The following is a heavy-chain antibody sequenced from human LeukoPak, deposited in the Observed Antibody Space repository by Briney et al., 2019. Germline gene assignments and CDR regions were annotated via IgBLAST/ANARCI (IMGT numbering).Heavy chain of an antibody. D-gene: IGHD3-22*01. Sequence: GGSLRLSCAASGFTFSSYGMSWVRQAPGKGLEWVSAISGSGGSTYYADSVKGRFTISRDNSKNTLYLQMNSLRAEDTAVYYCAKKPAGYYYDSSGSNDYWGQGTLVTVSS. CDR3: AKKPAGYYYDSSGSNDY. CDR1: GFTFSSYG. CDR2: ISGSGGST. J-gene: IGHJ4*02. V-gene: IGHV3-23*01.